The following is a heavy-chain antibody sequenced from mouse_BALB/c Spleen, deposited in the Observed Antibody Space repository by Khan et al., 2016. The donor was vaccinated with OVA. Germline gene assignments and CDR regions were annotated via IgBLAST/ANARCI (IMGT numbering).Heavy chain of an antibody. V-gene: IGHV1-7*01. D-gene: IGHD1-3*01. J-gene: IGHJ3*01. Sequence: QVQLKQSGAELAKPGASVKMSCKASGYTFTTYWMHWVKQRPGQGLEWIGYINPATGYTEYNQKFKDKATLTTDKSSSTAYMQLSSLTSEDSAVYYCTRRGLNGIFPYWGQGTLVTVSA. CDR2: INPATGYT. CDR3: TRRGLNGIFPY. CDR1: GYTFTTYW.